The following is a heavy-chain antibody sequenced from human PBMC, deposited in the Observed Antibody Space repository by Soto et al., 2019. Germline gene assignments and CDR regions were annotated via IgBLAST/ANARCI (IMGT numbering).Heavy chain of an antibody. V-gene: IGHV4-39*01. CDR1: GGSISSSSYY. Sequence: QLQLQESGPGLVKPSETLSLTCTVSGGSISSSSYYWGWIRQPPGKGLEWIGSIYYSGSTYYNPSLKSRVTISVDTSKNQFSLKLSSVTAADTAVYYCARSPKHYIVVVVAGANWFDPWGQGTLVTVSS. CDR2: IYYSGST. J-gene: IGHJ5*02. CDR3: ARSPKHYIVVVVAGANWFDP. D-gene: IGHD2-15*01.